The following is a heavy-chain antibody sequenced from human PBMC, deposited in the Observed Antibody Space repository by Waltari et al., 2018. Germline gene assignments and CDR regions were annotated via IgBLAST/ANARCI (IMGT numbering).Heavy chain of an antibody. J-gene: IGHJ6*02. V-gene: IGHV4-59*01. CDR3: ARVSPTYYDFWSGYYTSWYYYGMDV. Sequence: QVQLQESGPGLVKPSETLSLTCTVSGGSISSYYWCWIRQPPGKGLEWIGYIYYSGSTNYNPSLKSRVTISVDTSKNQFSLKLSSVTAADTAVYYCARVSPTYYDFWSGYYTSWYYYGMDVWGQGTTVTVSS. D-gene: IGHD3-3*01. CDR1: GGSISSYY. CDR2: IYYSGST.